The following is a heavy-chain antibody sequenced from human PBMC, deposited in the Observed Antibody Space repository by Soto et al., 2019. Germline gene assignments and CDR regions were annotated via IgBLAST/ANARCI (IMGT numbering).Heavy chain of an antibody. Sequence: QVQLVQSGAEVKKPGASVKVSCKASGYTFTSYAMHWVRQAPGQRLEWMGWINAGNGNTKYSQKFQGRVTITRDTSASTAHMELSSLRSEDTAVYYCARTQSTYYYGSVYFDYWGQGTLVTVSS. CDR2: INAGNGNT. V-gene: IGHV1-3*01. CDR3: ARTQSTYYYGSVYFDY. D-gene: IGHD3-10*01. J-gene: IGHJ4*02. CDR1: GYTFTSYA.